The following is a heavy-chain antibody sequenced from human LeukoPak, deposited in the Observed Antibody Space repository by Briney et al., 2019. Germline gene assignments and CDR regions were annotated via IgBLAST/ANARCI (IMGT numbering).Heavy chain of an antibody. D-gene: IGHD6-19*01. CDR2: IYPGDSET. CDR1: GYTLTSYW. V-gene: IGHV5-51*01. J-gene: IGHJ4*02. CDR3: ATSRRSGWYFDY. Sequence: GESLKISSKGSGYTLTSYWIGWVRQMPGKGLEWMGIIYPGDSETAYSPSFQGQVTISVDKSISITYLQWRSLKASDTAMYYCATSRRSGWYFDYWGQGTLVTVST.